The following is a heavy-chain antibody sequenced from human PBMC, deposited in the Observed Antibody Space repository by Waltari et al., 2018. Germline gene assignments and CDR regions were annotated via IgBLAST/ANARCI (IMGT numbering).Heavy chain of an antibody. J-gene: IGHJ4*02. CDR3: ARGGGSGSPPGDY. Sequence: QVQLVQSGAEVKKPGSSVKVSCKASGGTFSSYAISWVRQAPGQGLEWMGGITPIFGKANYAQKFKGRVTITADESTSTAYMELSSLRSEDTAVDYCARGGGSGSPPGDYWGQGTLVTVSS. CDR1: GGTFSSYA. V-gene: IGHV1-69*01. D-gene: IGHD3-10*01. CDR2: ITPIFGKA.